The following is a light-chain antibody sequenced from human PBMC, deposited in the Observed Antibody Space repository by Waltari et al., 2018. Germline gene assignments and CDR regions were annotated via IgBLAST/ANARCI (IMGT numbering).Light chain of an antibody. CDR1: SSNIGSNT. CDR3: AAWDDSQHGLWV. V-gene: IGLV1-44*01. CDR2: ADG. J-gene: IGLJ3*02. Sequence: QTVLTQPPSASGAPGQRVTISCSGSSSNIGSNTVNWYRQFPGAAPTLLGYADGFRPAGVPDIFSGARSVTSASRAISGLRSEDEADYYCAAWDDSQHGLWVFGGGTRLTVL.